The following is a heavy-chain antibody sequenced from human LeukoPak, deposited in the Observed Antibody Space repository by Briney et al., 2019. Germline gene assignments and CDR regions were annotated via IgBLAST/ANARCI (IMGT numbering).Heavy chain of an antibody. CDR3: AKDAFGEYYYMDV. CDR2: ISYDGSNK. CDR1: GFTFSSYG. D-gene: IGHD3-10*01. J-gene: IGHJ6*03. Sequence: PGGSLRLSCAASGFTFSSYGMHWVPQAPGKGLEWVAVISYDGSNKYYANSVKGRFTISRDNSKNTLYLQMNSLRAEDTAVYYCAKDAFGEYYYMDVWGKGTTVTVSS. V-gene: IGHV3-30*18.